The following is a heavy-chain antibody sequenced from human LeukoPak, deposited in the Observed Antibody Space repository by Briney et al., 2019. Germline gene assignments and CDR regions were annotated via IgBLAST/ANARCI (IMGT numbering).Heavy chain of an antibody. CDR3: ARDYWAETFDY. V-gene: IGHV3-23*01. CDR1: GFTFSDYA. J-gene: IGHJ4*02. Sequence: GGSLRLSCVVSGFTFSDYAMSWVRQAPGKGLEWVSTIDAGGGNAYLADSVKGRFTISRDNSKNTLSLQMNGLRAEDMAVYYCARDYWAETFDYWGQGTLVTVSS. CDR2: IDAGGGNA. D-gene: IGHD2-15*01.